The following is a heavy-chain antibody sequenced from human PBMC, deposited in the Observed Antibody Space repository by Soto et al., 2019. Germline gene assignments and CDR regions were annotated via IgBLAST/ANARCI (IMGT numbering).Heavy chain of an antibody. CDR1: GFSFSIGGVG. Sequence: QITLKESGPTLVKPTQTLTLTCTFSGFSFSIGGVGVGWIRQPPGKALEWLALIYWDDDKRFSPSLRTRLTISKDTSKHQVVLSMTTMDPVDTATYYCARAQWFGDPFDYWCQGTLVTVSS. CDR2: IYWDDDK. V-gene: IGHV2-5*02. J-gene: IGHJ4*02. D-gene: IGHD3-10*01. CDR3: ARAQWFGDPFDY.